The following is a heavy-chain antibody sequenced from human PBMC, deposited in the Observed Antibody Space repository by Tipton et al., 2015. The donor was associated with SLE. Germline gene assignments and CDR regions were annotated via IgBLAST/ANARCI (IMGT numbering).Heavy chain of an antibody. D-gene: IGHD2/OR15-2a*01. J-gene: IGHJ4*02. CDR1: GFTFDDYG. CDR3: ARGNFQHQGY. Sequence: SLRLSCAASGFTFDDYGMSWVRQAPGKGLEWVSGINWNGGSTGYADSVKGRFSISRDNAKNSLYLQMNSLRAEDTAVYYCARGNFQHQGYWGQGTLVTVSS. V-gene: IGHV3-20*04. CDR2: INWNGGST.